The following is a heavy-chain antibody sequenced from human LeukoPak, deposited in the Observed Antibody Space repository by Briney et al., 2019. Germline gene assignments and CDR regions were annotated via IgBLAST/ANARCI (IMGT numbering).Heavy chain of an antibody. V-gene: IGHV4-59*08. Sequence: SETLSLTCTVSGGSISSYYWSWIRQPPGKGLEWIGYIYYSGSTNYNPSLKSRVTISVDTSKNQFPLKLSSVTAADTAVYYCARLGAGSSSWYRAADYYYYYGMDVWGQGTTVTVSS. CDR3: ARLGAGSSSWYRAADYYYYYGMDV. D-gene: IGHD6-13*01. CDR1: GGSISSYY. J-gene: IGHJ6*02. CDR2: IYYSGST.